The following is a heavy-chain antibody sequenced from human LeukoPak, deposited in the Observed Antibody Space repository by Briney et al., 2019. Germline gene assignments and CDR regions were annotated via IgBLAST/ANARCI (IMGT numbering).Heavy chain of an antibody. V-gene: IGHV3-23*01. CDR3: ARDRRGPFDY. CDR2: ISGSGEST. CDR1: GFTFSSYA. J-gene: IGHJ4*02. Sequence: GGSLRLSCAASGFTFSSYAMSWVRQAPGKGLEWVSGISGSGESTYYADSVKGRFTISRDNSKNTLYLQMNSLRAEDTAVYFCARDRRGPFDYWGQGTLVTVSS. D-gene: IGHD3-10*01.